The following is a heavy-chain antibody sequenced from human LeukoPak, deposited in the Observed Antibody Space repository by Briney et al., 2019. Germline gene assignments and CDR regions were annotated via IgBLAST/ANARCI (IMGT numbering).Heavy chain of an antibody. J-gene: IGHJ6*02. CDR3: AKESAGDYYDSSAPFGMDV. CDR2: ISRSGSNT. CDR1: GFTFSSYA. D-gene: IGHD3-22*01. V-gene: IGHV3-23*01. Sequence: GGSLRLSCAASGFTFSSYAMSWVRQAPGKGLEWVSAISRSGSNTYYADSVKGRFTISRDKSKNALSLQMNSLRAEDTAVYYCAKESAGDYYDSSAPFGMDVWGQGTTVTVSS.